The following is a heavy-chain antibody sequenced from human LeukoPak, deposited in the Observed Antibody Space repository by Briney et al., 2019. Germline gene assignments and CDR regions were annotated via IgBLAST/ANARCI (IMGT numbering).Heavy chain of an antibody. CDR2: ITPNADGT. D-gene: IGHD3-22*01. CDR3: AIMHGYYDGSGYWVQ. Sequence: HPGGSLRLSCAASGFTFGSYGMSWVRQAPGKGLEWVSFITPNADGTSYADSVEGRFTISRDNPRNTLYMQMNSLRDEDTALYYCAIMHGYYDGSGYWVQWGQGTLVTVSS. V-gene: IGHV3-23*01. J-gene: IGHJ1*01. CDR1: GFTFGSYG.